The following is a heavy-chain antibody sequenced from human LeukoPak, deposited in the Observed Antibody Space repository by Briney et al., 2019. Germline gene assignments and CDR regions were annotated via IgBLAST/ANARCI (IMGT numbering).Heavy chain of an antibody. V-gene: IGHV4-38-2*01. CDR2: IYHSGST. CDR3: ASFVGAATTSHIDY. Sequence: SETLSLTCAVSGYSVSSGYYWGWIRQPPGKGLEWIGSIYHSGSTYYNPSLRSRVTISVDTSKNQFSLKLSSVTAADTAVYYCASFVGAATTSHIDYWGQGTLVTVSS. CDR1: GYSVSSGYY. D-gene: IGHD1-26*01. J-gene: IGHJ4*02.